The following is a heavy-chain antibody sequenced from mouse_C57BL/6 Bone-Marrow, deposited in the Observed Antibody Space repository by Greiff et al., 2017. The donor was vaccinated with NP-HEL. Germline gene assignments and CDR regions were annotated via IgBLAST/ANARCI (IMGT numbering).Heavy chain of an antibody. Sequence: VQLQQSGPELVKPGASVKISCKASGYAFSSSWMNWVKQRPGKGLEWIGRIYPGDGDTNYNGKFKGKATLTADKSSSTAYMQLSSLTSEDSAVYFCARSMVTGAYWGQGTLVTVSA. D-gene: IGHD2-2*01. CDR3: ARSMVTGAY. V-gene: IGHV1-82*01. CDR2: IYPGDGDT. J-gene: IGHJ3*01. CDR1: GYAFSSSW.